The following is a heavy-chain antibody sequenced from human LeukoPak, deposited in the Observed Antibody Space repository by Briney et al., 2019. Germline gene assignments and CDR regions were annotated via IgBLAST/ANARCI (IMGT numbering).Heavy chain of an antibody. CDR1: GYTFTSYY. D-gene: IGHD6-6*01. V-gene: IGHV1-46*01. CDR2: INPTGGST. CDR3: ARTAARRFDY. J-gene: IGHJ4*02. Sequence: ASVKVSCKASGYTFTSYYMHWVRQAPGQGLEWMGIINPTGGSTTYAQKFQGRVTMTRDTSTSTVYMELSSLRSDDTAVYYCARTAARRFDYWGQGTLVTVSA.